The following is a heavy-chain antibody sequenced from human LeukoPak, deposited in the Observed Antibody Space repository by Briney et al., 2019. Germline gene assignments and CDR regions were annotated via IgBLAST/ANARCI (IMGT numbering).Heavy chain of an antibody. CDR3: ASGFRRVWSGYLPYYFDY. J-gene: IGHJ4*02. CDR2: INHSGST. CDR1: GGSFSGYY. D-gene: IGHD3-3*01. V-gene: IGHV4-34*01. Sequence: PSETLSLTCAVYGGSFSGYYWSWIRQPPGKGLEWIGEINHSGSTNYNPSLKSRVTISVDTSKNQFSLKLSSVTAADTAVYYCASGFRRVWSGYLPYYFDYWGQGTLVTVSS.